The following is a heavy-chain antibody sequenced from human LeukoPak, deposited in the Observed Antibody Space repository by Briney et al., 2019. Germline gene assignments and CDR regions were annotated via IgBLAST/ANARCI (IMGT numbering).Heavy chain of an antibody. D-gene: IGHD4-17*01. V-gene: IGHV1-18*01. CDR3: AREPDDYGDPDFDY. CDR1: GYTFIRYS. J-gene: IGHJ4*02. CDR2: ISAYNGNT. Sequence: ASVKVSCKTSGYTFIRYSIGWVRQAPGQGLEWMGWISAYNGNTNYAQKLQGRVTMTTDTSTSTAYMELRSLRSDDTAVYYCAREPDDYGDPDFDYWGQGTLVTVSS.